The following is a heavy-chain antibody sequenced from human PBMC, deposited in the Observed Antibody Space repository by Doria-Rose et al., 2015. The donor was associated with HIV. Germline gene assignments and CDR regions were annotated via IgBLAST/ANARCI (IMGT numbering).Heavy chain of an antibody. D-gene: IGHD1-20*01. CDR2: TYVSWRT. V-gene: IGHV4-61*02. CDR3: GRTANWNEGRVDS. J-gene: IGHJ4*02. Sequence: AGNALEWSGRTYVSWRTHYNPSLKSRTTISVDMSKNQFSLELSSVSAAGTAVYYCGRTANWNEGRVDSWGQGTSVTVSS.